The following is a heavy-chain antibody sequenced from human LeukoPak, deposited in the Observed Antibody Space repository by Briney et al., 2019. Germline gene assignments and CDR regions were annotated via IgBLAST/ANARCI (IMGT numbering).Heavy chain of an antibody. CDR1: GFIFTNYV. D-gene: IGHD6-19*01. CDR2: IWYDGSNT. CDR3: ARVPYGSGWYYFDY. V-gene: IGHV3-33*01. Sequence: GRSLRLSCEASGFIFTNYVMHWVRQAPGKWLECVAVIWYDGSNTYYADSVKGRFTISRDNSKNTLYLQMNSLRVEDTAVYYCARVPYGSGWYYFDYWGQGTLVTVSS. J-gene: IGHJ4*02.